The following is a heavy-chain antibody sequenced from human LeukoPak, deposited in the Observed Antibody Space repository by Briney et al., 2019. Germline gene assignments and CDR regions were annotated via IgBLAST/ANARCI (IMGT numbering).Heavy chain of an antibody. J-gene: IGHJ4*02. Sequence: SETLSLTCTVSGGSVSSGSYYWSWIRQPPGKGLEWIGYIYYSGSTNYNPSLKSRVTISVDTSKNQFSLKLSSVTAADTAVYYCAREDGYCSGGSCYSHFDYWGQGTLVTVSS. CDR2: IYYSGST. CDR1: GGSVSSGSYY. V-gene: IGHV4-61*01. D-gene: IGHD2-15*01. CDR3: AREDGYCSGGSCYSHFDY.